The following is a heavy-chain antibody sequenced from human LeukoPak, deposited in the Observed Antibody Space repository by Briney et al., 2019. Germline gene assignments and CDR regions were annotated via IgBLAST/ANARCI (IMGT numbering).Heavy chain of an antibody. CDR1: GYTFTSYA. J-gene: IGHJ4*02. Sequence: ASVKVSCKASGYTFTSYAMHWVRQAPGQRLEWMGWINAGNGNTKYSQKFQGRVTITRDTSASTAYMELSSLRSEDTAVYYCAKRGHSYGDFDYWGQGTLVTVSP. V-gene: IGHV1-3*01. D-gene: IGHD5-18*01. CDR2: INAGNGNT. CDR3: AKRGHSYGDFDY.